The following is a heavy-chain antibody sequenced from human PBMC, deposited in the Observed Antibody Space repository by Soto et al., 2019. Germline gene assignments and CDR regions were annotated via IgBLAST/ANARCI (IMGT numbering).Heavy chain of an antibody. J-gene: IGHJ5*02. Sequence: GGSLRLSCVGSGFAFKNFAINWVRQPPGEGLEWVSVIRGTGLNTYYAASVKGRFNISRDNSKNTVYLQMDSLKVEDTAVYYCAKRASPANIDNWFDPWGPGTQVTVSS. CDR2: IRGTGLNT. CDR1: GFAFKNFA. CDR3: AKRASPANIDNWFDP. V-gene: IGHV3-23*01.